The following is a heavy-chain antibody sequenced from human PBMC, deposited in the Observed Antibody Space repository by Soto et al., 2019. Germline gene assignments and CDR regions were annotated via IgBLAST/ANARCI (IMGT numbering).Heavy chain of an antibody. V-gene: IGHV3-23*01. CDR2: VSGNGQGI. D-gene: IGHD3-10*01. CDR1: GFTFSSYA. J-gene: IGHJ4*02. CDR3: AKDRDYPRDYFHY. Sequence: GGSLRLSCAASGFTFSSYAMSWVRQAPGKGLEWVSAVSGNGQGIYYADSVRGRFTISRDNSKDTVFLHMDSLRAEDTAVYYCAKDRDYPRDYFHYWGQGTLVTVSS.